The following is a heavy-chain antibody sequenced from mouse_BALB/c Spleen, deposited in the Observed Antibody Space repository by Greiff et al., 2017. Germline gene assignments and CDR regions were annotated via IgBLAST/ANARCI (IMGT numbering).Heavy chain of an antibody. CDR1: GYSITSDYA. V-gene: IGHV3-2*02. J-gene: IGHJ4*01. D-gene: IGHD2-1*01. CDR3: ARENGNFYYYAMDY. CDR2: ISYSGST. Sequence: VQLQQSGPGLVKPSQSLSLTCTVTGYSITSDYAWNWIRQFPGNKLEWMGYISYSGSTSYNPSLKSRISITRDTSKNQFFLQLNSVTTEDTATYYCARENGNFYYYAMDYWGQGTSVTVSS.